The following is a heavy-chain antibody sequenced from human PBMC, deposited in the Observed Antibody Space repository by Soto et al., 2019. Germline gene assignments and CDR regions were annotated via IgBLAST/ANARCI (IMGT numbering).Heavy chain of an antibody. J-gene: IGHJ6*02. V-gene: IGHV3-30*18. CDR3: ANGHSGYYYYGMDV. CDR1: GFTFSSYG. CDR2: ISYDGSNK. Sequence: SGGSLRLSCAASGFTFSSYGMHWVRQAPGKGLEWVAVISYDGSNKYYADSVKGRFTISRDNSKNTLYLQMNSLRAEDTAVYYCANGHSGYYYYGMDVWGQGTTVTVSS.